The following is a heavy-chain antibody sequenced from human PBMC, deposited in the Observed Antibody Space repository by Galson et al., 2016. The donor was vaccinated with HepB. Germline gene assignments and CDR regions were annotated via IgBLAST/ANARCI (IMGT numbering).Heavy chain of an antibody. CDR2: IRIKAYGETT. V-gene: IGHV3-49*04. CDR1: GFTFGDYA. CDR3: TRVGNDYSNYGAFDY. D-gene: IGHD4-11*01. Sequence: SLRLSCAASGFTFGDYAMSWVRQAPGKGLEWVGFIRIKAYGETTEYAASAKGRFTISRDDSKSIAYLQMSSLRTEDTALYYCTRVGNDYSNYGAFDYWGQGTLVTVSS. J-gene: IGHJ4*02.